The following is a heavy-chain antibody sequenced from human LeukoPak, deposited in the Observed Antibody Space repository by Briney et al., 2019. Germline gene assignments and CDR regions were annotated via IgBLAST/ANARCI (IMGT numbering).Heavy chain of an antibody. V-gene: IGHV4-34*01. CDR2: INHSGST. CDR1: GGSFSGYY. Sequence: SETLSLTCAVYGGSFSGYYWSWIRQPPGKGLEWIGEINHSGSTNYNPSLKSRVTISVDTSKNQFSLKLSSVTAADTAVYYCARRAGATDYWGQGTLVTVSS. CDR3: ARRAGATDY. J-gene: IGHJ4*02. D-gene: IGHD1-26*01.